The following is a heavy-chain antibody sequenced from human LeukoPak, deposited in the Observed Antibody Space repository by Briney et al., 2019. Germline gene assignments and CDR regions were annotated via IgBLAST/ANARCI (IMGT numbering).Heavy chain of an antibody. D-gene: IGHD1-26*01. CDR2: INPNSGGT. J-gene: IGHJ4*02. Sequence: GASVKVSCKVSGYTFTAYYMHWVRQAPGQGLEWMGRINPNSGGTNYAQKFQGRVIMTRDTSISTAYMELSRLRSDDTAVYYCARDYSDLAIDYWGQGTLVTVSS. CDR1: GYTFTAYY. V-gene: IGHV1-2*06. CDR3: ARDYSDLAIDY.